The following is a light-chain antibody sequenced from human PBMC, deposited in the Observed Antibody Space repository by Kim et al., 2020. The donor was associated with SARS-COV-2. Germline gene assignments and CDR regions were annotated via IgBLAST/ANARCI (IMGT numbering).Light chain of an antibody. CDR2: DAS. Sequence: SSSLGDRVTITCRASQSISTWLAWYQQKLGKAPKLLIFDASNLESGVPPRFSSSGSGTEFTLTISSLQPDDVATYYCQQYDRDSTFGQGTKVDIK. CDR3: QQYDRDST. J-gene: IGKJ1*01. CDR1: QSISTW. V-gene: IGKV1-5*01.